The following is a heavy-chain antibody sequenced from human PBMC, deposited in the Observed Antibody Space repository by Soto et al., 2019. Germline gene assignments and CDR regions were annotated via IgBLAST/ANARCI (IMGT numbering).Heavy chain of an antibody. V-gene: IGHV1-2*02. CDR3: ARADVAAAGSGEYAMDV. Sequence: QVQMVQSGAEVKEPGASVKVSCKASGYTFTAYYIHWVRQAPGQGLEWMGWINPNSGATKHAQKFQGRVTMTSDSPIRTDNMELSSLRSDDTAVYYCARADVAAAGSGEYAMDVWGQGTTVTVSS. CDR2: INPNSGAT. J-gene: IGHJ6*02. D-gene: IGHD6-25*01. CDR1: GYTFTAYY.